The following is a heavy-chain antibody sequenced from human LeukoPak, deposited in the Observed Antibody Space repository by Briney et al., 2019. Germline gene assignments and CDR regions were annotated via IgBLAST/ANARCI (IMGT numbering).Heavy chain of an antibody. J-gene: IGHJ6*02. Sequence: GGSLRLSCAASGFTFSSYAMHWVRQAPGKGLEWVAVISYDGSNKYYADSVKGRFTISRDNTKNTLYLQMNSLRAEDTAVYYCARDHVVGARHNYYYGMDVWGQGTTVTVSS. V-gene: IGHV3-30-3*01. CDR2: ISYDGSNK. CDR1: GFTFSSYA. D-gene: IGHD6-6*01. CDR3: ARDHVVGARHNYYYGMDV.